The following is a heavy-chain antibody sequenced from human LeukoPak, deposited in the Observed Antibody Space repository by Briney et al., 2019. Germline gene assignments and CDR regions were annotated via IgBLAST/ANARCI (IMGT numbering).Heavy chain of an antibody. CDR3: AKDLPALEY. D-gene: IGHD2-2*01. CDR1: GFTFSTYA. J-gene: IGHJ4*02. Sequence: PGGSLRLSCEASGFTFSTYAMAWVRQAPGKGLEWVSLITGSGISAYYAGSVRGRFSISRDNSKNTVYLQLNSLRAEDTAVYYCAKDLPALEYWGQGTLVTVSS. V-gene: IGHV3-23*01. CDR2: ITGSGISA.